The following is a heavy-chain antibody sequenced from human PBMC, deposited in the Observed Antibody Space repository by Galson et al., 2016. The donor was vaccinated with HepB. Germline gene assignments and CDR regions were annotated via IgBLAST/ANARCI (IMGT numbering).Heavy chain of an antibody. D-gene: IGHD1-26*01. CDR3: TRTPTPDSGSWPYFDY. Sequence: SLRLSCAASGFTFTYYAMHWVRQAPGKGLEWVALISYDGSYKYYADSVKGRVTISRDNSKNIAYLEMNSLQVDDTAVDYCTRTPTPDSGSWPYFDYWGQGVLVTVYS. V-gene: IGHV3-30*03. CDR1: GFTFTYYA. CDR2: ISYDGSYK. J-gene: IGHJ4*02.